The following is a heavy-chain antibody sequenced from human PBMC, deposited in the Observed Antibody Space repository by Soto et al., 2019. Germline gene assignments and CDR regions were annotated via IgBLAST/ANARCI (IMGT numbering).Heavy chain of an antibody. CDR3: ARGEAAANYYYYYMDV. V-gene: IGHV3-48*01. CDR1: GFTFSSYN. J-gene: IGHJ6*03. Sequence: GGSLRLSCAASGFTFSSYNMNWVRQAPGKGLEWMSFSTSSNSNIYYADSVKGRFTISRDNAKNLLFLQMNSLRPEDTAVYYCARGEAAANYYYYYMDVWGKGTTVTVSS. D-gene: IGHD2-2*01. CDR2: STSSNSNI.